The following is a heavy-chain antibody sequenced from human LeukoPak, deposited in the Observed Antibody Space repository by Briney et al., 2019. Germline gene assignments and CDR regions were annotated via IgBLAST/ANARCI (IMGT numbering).Heavy chain of an antibody. Sequence: GGSLRLSCAASGFTFSTYGMHWVRQAPGKGLEWVAIIWYDGTNKYYGDSVKGRFTISRDNSKNTPYLQMNSLTAEDTAVYYCARSTATAGIFDYWGQGTLVTVSS. J-gene: IGHJ4*02. D-gene: IGHD6-13*01. CDR2: IWYDGTNK. CDR3: ARSTATAGIFDY. CDR1: GFTFSTYG. V-gene: IGHV3-33*01.